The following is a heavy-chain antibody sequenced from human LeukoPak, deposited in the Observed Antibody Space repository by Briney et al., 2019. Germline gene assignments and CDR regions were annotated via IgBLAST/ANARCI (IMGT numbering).Heavy chain of an antibody. D-gene: IGHD4-17*01. CDR1: GGSFSGYY. CDR2: INHSGST. CDR3: ARDRHGDYDYYYYYGMDV. J-gene: IGHJ6*02. Sequence: SETLSLTCAVYGGSFSGYYWSWIRQPPGKGLEWIGEINHSGSTNYNPSLKSRVTISVDTSKNQFSLKLSSVTAADTAVCYCARDRHGDYDYYYYYGMDVWGQGTTVTVSS. V-gene: IGHV4-34*01.